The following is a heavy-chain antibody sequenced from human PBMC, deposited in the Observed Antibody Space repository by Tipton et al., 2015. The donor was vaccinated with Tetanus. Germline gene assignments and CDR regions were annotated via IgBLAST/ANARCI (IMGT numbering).Heavy chain of an antibody. CDR1: GGSISSYY. CDR2: IYYSGST. Sequence: TLSLTCTVSGGSISSYYWSWIRQPPGKGLEWIGYIYYSGSTNYNPSLKSRVTISVDTSKNQFSLKLSSVTAADTAVYYCARDHPLFAYWGQGTLVTVSS. V-gene: IGHV4-59*01. CDR3: ARDHPLFAY. J-gene: IGHJ4*02.